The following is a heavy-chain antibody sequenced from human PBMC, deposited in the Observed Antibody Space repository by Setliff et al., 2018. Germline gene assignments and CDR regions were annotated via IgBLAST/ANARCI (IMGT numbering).Heavy chain of an antibody. J-gene: IGHJ4*02. CDR2: WYTSGIT. V-gene: IGHV4-61*09. CDR3: ARGQNSYHPGSWGPLYDH. D-gene: IGHD3-10*01. CDR1: GGSISGGTYY. Sequence: ASETLSLTCTVSGGSISGGTYYWTWIRQPAGKGLEWIGHWYTSGITNYNPSLKSQVTISVDTPKNQFSLKLSSVTAADTAVFFCARGQNSYHPGSWGPLYDHWGQGTQVTVSS.